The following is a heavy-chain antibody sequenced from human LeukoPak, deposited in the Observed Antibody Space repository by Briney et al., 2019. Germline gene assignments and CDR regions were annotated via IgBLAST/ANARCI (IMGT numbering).Heavy chain of an antibody. V-gene: IGHV4-39*07. Sequence: SETLSLTCTVSGGSISSSSYYWDWIRQSPGKGLEWIGNIYSGGSTYYNPSLKSRVTISIDTSKNQFSLKLSSVTAADTAVYYCATLYGSGDYWGQGTLVTVSS. J-gene: IGHJ4*02. CDR3: ATLYGSGDY. D-gene: IGHD3-10*01. CDR1: GGSISSSSYY. CDR2: IYSGGST.